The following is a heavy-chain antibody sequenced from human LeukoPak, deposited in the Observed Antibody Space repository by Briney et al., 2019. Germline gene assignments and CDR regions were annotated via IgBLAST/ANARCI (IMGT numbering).Heavy chain of an antibody. J-gene: IGHJ4*02. V-gene: IGHV4-4*02. CDR1: GGSISSSNW. D-gene: IGHD4-11*01. CDR3: ASSYSKGNFDY. CDR2: IYHSGST. Sequence: SETLSLTCAVSGGSISSSNWWSCVRQSPGKGLEWIGEIYHSGSTNYNPSLKSRVTISVDKSKNQFSLKLSSVTAADTAVYYCASSYSKGNFDYWGQGTLVTVSS.